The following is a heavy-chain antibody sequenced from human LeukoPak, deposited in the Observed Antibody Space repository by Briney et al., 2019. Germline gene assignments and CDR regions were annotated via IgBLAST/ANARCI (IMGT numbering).Heavy chain of an antibody. Sequence: SQTLSLTCNVSGTSINSNNYYWIWVRQPPGKGLEWIGSIYYSGSTYYNPSLKSRVTISVDRSKNQFSLKLSSVTAADTAVYYCARPQFDYSNSELQEWYFDLWGRGTLVTVSS. CDR3: ARPQFDYSNSELQEWYFDL. V-gene: IGHV4-39*07. CDR2: IYYSGST. D-gene: IGHD4-11*01. CDR1: GTSINSNNYY. J-gene: IGHJ2*01.